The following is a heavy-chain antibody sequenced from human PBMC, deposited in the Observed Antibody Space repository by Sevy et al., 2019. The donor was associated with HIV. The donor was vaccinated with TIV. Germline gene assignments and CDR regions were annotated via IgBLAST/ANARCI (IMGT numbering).Heavy chain of an antibody. D-gene: IGHD6-19*01. CDR2: IWYDGTNK. V-gene: IGHV3-33*01. CDR1: GFSISGYG. CDR3: AREDIRVAGIGYYFHS. Sequence: GGSLRLSCAASGFSISGYGMHWVRQAPGKGLEWVAVIWYDGTNKEYADSLKGRFTNSRDTSKNTLYLQMNSLRAEDTAVYYCAREDIRVAGIGYYFHSWGQGTLVTVSS. J-gene: IGHJ4*02.